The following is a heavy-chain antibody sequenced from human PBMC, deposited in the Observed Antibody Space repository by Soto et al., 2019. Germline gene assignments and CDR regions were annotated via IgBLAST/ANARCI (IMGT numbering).Heavy chain of an antibody. V-gene: IGHV3-23*01. Sequence: GGSLRLACAASGFTFSRYAMSWVRQAPGKGLEWVSAISGSGGSTYYADSVKGRFTISRDNSKNTLYLQMNSLRAEDTAVYYCAKDDYSNVEWFAGPYNWFDPCAQRSLVPGSS. J-gene: IGHJ5*02. D-gene: IGHD4-4*01. CDR3: AKDDYSNVEWFAGPYNWFDP. CDR1: GFTFSRYA. CDR2: ISGSGGST.